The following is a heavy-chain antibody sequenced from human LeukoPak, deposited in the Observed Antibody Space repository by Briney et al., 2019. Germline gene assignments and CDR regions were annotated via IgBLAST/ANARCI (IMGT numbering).Heavy chain of an antibody. CDR2: IYYSGST. CDR3: ARQSSPYYYYGTDV. J-gene: IGHJ6*02. CDR1: GGSISSYY. V-gene: IGHV4-59*01. Sequence: PSETLSLTCTVSGGSISSYYWSWIRQPPGKGLEWIGYIYYSGSTNYNPSLKSRVTISVDTSKNQFSLKLSSVTAADTAVYYCARQSSPYYYYGTDVWGQGTTVTVSS. D-gene: IGHD6-13*01.